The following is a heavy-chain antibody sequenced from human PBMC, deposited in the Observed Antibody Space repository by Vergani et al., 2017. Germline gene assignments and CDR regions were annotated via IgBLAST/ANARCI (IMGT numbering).Heavy chain of an antibody. J-gene: IGHJ4*02. V-gene: IGHV3-53*02. D-gene: IGHD6-19*01. CDR3: ARENHSSGWYVSYFDY. CDR1: GFTVSSNY. Sequence: EVQLVETGGGLIQPGGSLRLSCAATGFTVSSNYMSWVRQAPGKGLEWVSVIYSGGSTYYADSVKGRFTISRDNSKNTLYLQMNSLRAEDTAVYYCARENHSSGWYVSYFDYWGQGTLVTVSS. CDR2: IYSGGST.